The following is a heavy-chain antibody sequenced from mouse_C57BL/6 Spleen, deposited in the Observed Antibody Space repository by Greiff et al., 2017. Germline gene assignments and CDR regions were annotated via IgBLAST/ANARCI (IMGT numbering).Heavy chain of an antibody. CDR3: ARRRLIYYGNYSYYFDY. D-gene: IGHD2-1*01. CDR2: ISGGGGNT. J-gene: IGHJ2*01. CDR1: GFTFSSYT. Sequence: EVQLVESGGGLVKPGGSLKLSCAASGFTFSSYTMSWVRQTPEKRLEWVATISGGGGNTYYPDSVKGRFTISRDNAKNTLYLQMSSLRSEDTALDYCARRRLIYYGNYSYYFDYWGQGTTLTVSS. V-gene: IGHV5-9*01.